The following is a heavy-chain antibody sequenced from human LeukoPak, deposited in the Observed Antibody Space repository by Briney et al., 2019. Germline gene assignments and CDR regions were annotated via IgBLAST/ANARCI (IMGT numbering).Heavy chain of an antibody. CDR1: GGSFSGYY. J-gene: IGHJ6*03. Sequence: SETLSLTCAVYGGSFSGYYWSWIRQPPGKGLEWIGEINHSGSTNYNPSLKSRVTISVDTSKNQFSLKLSSVTAADTAVYYCARESRRIAAAGPSYYMDVWGRGTTVTVSS. V-gene: IGHV4-34*01. D-gene: IGHD6-13*01. CDR2: INHSGST. CDR3: ARESRRIAAAGPSYYMDV.